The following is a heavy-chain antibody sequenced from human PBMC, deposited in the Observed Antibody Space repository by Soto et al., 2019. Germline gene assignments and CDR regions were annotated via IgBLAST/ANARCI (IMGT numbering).Heavy chain of an antibody. CDR1: GYTFTTYD. V-gene: IGHV1-8*01. J-gene: IGHJ4*02. D-gene: IGHD1-26*01. Sequence: QVQLVQSGPEVKKPGASVKVSCKASGYTFTTYDFNWVRQAPGQGLEWMGWLNPKSGMTGSAQKFQGRVTMTRDPSTSTVDMELSSLRSEDTAVYYCARVAGSPDYWGQGNLVTVS. CDR2: LNPKSGMT. CDR3: ARVAGSPDY.